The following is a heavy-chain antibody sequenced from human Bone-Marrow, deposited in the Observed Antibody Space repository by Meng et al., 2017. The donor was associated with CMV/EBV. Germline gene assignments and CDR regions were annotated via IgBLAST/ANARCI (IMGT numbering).Heavy chain of an antibody. J-gene: IGHJ3*02. CDR2: INSDGSST. CDR3: ARGGIAMGDAFDI. CDR1: GFTFSGSA. Sequence: GESLKISCAASGFTFSGSAMHWVRQAPGKGLVWVSRINSDGSSTSYADSVKGRFTISRDNAKNTLYLQMNSLRAEDTAVYYCARGGIAMGDAFDIWGQGTMVTVSS. D-gene: IGHD6-13*01. V-gene: IGHV3-74*01.